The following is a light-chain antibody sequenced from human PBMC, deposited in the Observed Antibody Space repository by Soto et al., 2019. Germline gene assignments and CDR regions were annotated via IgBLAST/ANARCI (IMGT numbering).Light chain of an antibody. CDR1: QSVSSSY. Sequence: EIVLTQSPGTLSLSPGERATLSCRASQSVSSSYLAWYQQKPGQAPRLLIYGASSRATGLPDRFRGGGSGTYFLPTISRLEPEDFAEYYYQQYGSSRFTFGQGTRLEIK. CDR2: GAS. V-gene: IGKV3-20*01. CDR3: QQYGSSRFT. J-gene: IGKJ5*01.